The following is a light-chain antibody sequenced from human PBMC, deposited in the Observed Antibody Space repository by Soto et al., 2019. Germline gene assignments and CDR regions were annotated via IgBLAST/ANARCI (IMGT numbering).Light chain of an antibody. CDR3: GSWDSSLSAYV. CDR2: DDN. J-gene: IGLJ1*01. V-gene: IGLV1-51*01. CDR1: SSNIGGNS. Sequence: QSVMTQPPSVSAAPGQQVTISCSGSSSNIGGNSVSWYQQLPGTAPKLLIYDDNKRPSGIPDRFSGSKSGTSATLVITGCQSGDEADDYCGSWDSSLSAYVFGTGTKLTVL.